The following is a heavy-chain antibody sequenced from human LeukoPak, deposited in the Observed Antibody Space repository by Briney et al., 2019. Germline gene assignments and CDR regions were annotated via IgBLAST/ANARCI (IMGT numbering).Heavy chain of an antibody. J-gene: IGHJ5*02. CDR3: ATTYYDFWSGYSNWFDP. Sequence: SETLSLTCAVYGGSFSGYYWSWIRQPPGKGLEWIGEINHSGSTNYNPSLKSRVTISVDTSKNQLSLKLSSVTAADTAVYYCATTYYDFWSGYSNWFDPWGQGTLVTVSS. CDR2: INHSGST. V-gene: IGHV4-34*01. D-gene: IGHD3-3*01. CDR1: GGSFSGYY.